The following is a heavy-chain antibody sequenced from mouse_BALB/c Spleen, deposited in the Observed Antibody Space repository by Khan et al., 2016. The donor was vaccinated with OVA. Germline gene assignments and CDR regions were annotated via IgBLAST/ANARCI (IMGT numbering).Heavy chain of an antibody. D-gene: IGHD2-4*01. Sequence: VQLQESGPGLVQPSQSLSITCTVSGFSLTSYGVHWVRQSPGKGLEWLGMIWSGGITDYNAAFIYRLTINKDNSMSKVFFKMNSLQTYDTAIYYCARNDDYDEGLAYWGQGTLVTVSA. J-gene: IGHJ3*01. CDR2: IWSGGIT. CDR1: GFSLTSYG. CDR3: ARNDDYDEGLAY. V-gene: IGHV2-2*01.